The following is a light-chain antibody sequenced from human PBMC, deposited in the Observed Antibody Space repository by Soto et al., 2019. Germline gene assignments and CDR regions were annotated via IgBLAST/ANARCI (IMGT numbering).Light chain of an antibody. CDR1: SSNIGAGYD. Sequence: QSVLTQPPSVSGAPGQRVTISCTGSSSNIGAGYDVHWYQQLPGTAPKLLIYGNSNRPSGVPDRFSGSKSGTSASLAITGLQAEDEADYYCQFYDSSLSLKVFGGGTKLTVL. CDR2: GNS. V-gene: IGLV1-40*01. J-gene: IGLJ3*02. CDR3: QFYDSSLSLKV.